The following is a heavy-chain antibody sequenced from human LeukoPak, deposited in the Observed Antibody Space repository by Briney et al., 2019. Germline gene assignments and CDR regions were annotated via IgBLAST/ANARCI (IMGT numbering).Heavy chain of an antibody. CDR2: ISSSSSTI. CDR3: ARGDDYGDY. Sequence: QTGGSLRLSCAASGFTFSSYNMNWVRQAPGKGLEWVSYISSSSSTIYYADSVKGRFTISRDNAKNSLYLQMNSLRAEDTAVYYCARGDDYGDYGGQGTLVTVSS. V-gene: IGHV3-48*01. CDR1: GFTFSSYN. J-gene: IGHJ4*02.